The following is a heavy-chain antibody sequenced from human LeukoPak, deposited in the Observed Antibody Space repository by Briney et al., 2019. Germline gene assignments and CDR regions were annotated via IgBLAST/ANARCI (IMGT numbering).Heavy chain of an antibody. J-gene: IGHJ4*02. V-gene: IGHV4-34*01. CDR3: ARATHYDYVWGSYRPGWIDY. D-gene: IGHD3-16*02. CDR2: INHSGST. CDR1: GGSFSGYY. Sequence: SDTLSLTYAVYGGSFSGYYWSWIRQPPGKGLEWTGEINHSGSTNYNPSLKTRVTISVDTSKNQFTWKLSSGTSAHRAVYYCARATHYDYVWGSYRPGWIDYWGQGTLVTVSS.